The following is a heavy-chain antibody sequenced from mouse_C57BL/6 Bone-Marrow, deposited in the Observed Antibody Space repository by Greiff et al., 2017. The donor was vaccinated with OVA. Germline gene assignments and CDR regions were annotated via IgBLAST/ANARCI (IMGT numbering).Heavy chain of an antibody. CDR3: ARKGLLRYFDY. V-gene: IGHV1-77*01. Sequence: VQVVESGAELVKPGASVKISCKASGYTFTDYYINWVKQRPGQGLEWIGKIGPGSGSTYYNEKLKGKATLTADKSSSTAYMQLSRLTSDDTAVYLCARKGLLRYFDYWGQGTTLTVSS. J-gene: IGHJ2*01. CDR1: GYTFTDYY. D-gene: IGHD1-1*01. CDR2: IGPGSGST.